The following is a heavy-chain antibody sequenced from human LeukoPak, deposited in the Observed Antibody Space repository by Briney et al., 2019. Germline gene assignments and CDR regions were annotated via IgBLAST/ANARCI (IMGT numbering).Heavy chain of an antibody. D-gene: IGHD1-20*01. CDR3: ARGSEDNWNDLLWAFDI. V-gene: IGHV4-34*01. CDR2: INHSGST. J-gene: IGHJ3*02. Sequence: SETLSLTCAVYGGSFSGYYWSWSRQPPGKGLEWIGEINHSGSTNYNPSLKSRVTISVDTSKNQFSLKLSSVTAADTAVYYCARGSEDNWNDLLWAFDIWGQGTMVTVSS. CDR1: GGSFSGYY.